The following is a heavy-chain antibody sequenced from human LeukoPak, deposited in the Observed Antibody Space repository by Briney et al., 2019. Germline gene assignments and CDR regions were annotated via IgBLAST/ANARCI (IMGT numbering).Heavy chain of an antibody. CDR2: IYTSGST. J-gene: IGHJ6*02. Sequence: SETLSLTCTVSGGSISSYYWSWIRQPPGKGLEWIGYIYTSGSTNYNPSLKSRVTISVDTSKNQFSLKLSSVTAADTAVYYCARDRASTVTKGKYYYYYYGMDVWGQGTTVTVSS. CDR3: ARDRASTVTKGKYYYYYYGMDV. V-gene: IGHV4-59*01. CDR1: GGSISSYY. D-gene: IGHD4-17*01.